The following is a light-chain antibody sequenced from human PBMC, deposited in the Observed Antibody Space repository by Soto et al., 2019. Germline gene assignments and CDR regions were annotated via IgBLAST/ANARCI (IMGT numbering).Light chain of an antibody. CDR3: SSYTSSITRV. J-gene: IGLJ1*01. V-gene: IGLV2-14*01. CDR2: EVS. CDR1: SSDIGGYNY. Sequence: QSALTQPASVSGSPGQSSTISCTGTSSDIGGYNYVSWYQHHPGKAPKLMIYEVSNRPSGVSNRFSGSKSGNTASLTISGLQAEDEADYYCSSYTSSITRVFGTATKLTVL.